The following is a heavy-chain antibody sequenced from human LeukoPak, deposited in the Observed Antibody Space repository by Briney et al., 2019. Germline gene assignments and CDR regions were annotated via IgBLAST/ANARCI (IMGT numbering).Heavy chain of an antibody. CDR1: RFTFSSYS. CDR3: ARVNQGRSGYFQH. J-gene: IGHJ1*01. V-gene: IGHV3-7*01. Sequence: SGGSLRLSCAASRFTFSSYSMNWVRQAPGKGLEWVANIKQDGSEKYYVDSVKGRFTISRDNAKNSLYLQMNSLRAEDTAVYYCARVNQGRSGYFQHWGQGTLVTVSS. D-gene: IGHD1-26*01. CDR2: IKQDGSEK.